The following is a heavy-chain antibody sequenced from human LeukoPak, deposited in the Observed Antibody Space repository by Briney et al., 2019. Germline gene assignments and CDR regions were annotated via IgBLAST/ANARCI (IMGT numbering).Heavy chain of an antibody. CDR3: ATMFGESSDFDH. CDR2: LHSSGET. CDR1: GGSISAYY. J-gene: IGHJ4*02. Sequence: ASETLSLTCVVSGGSISAYYWNWIRQPAGKGLEWVGRLHSSGETTSNPSLMSRATMPLDTSRNHFSLNLTSVTAADTAIYYCATMFGESSDFDHWGQGTLVTVSS. D-gene: IGHD3-10*02. V-gene: IGHV4-4*07.